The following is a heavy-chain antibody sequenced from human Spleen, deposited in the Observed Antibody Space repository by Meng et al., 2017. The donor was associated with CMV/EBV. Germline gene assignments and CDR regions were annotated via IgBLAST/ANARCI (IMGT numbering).Heavy chain of an antibody. V-gene: IGHV4-38-2*01. CDR2: IHHSGST. CDR1: GYSITSGFF. CDR3: ARLDTEN. J-gene: IGHJ4*02. Sequence: SETLSLTCSVSGYSITSGFFWGWIRQPPGKGLEWIAGIHHSGSTYYNPSLRSRLTISVDTSKNLFSLKLSSVTAADTAGYYCARLDTENWGPGTLVTVSS.